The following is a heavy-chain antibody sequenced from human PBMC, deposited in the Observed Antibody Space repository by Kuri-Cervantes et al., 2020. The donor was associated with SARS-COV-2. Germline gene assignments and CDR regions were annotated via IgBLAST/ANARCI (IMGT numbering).Heavy chain of an antibody. CDR3: ARHSIPSYAFDI. V-gene: IGHV4-39*01. CDR1: GGSFSGYY. J-gene: IGHJ3*02. CDR2: IYYSGST. Sequence: SETLSLTCAVYGGSFSGYYWGWIRLPPGRGLEWIGSIYYSGSTYYNPSLKSRVTISVDTSKNQFSLKLSSVTAADTAVYYCARHSIPSYAFDIWGQGTMVTVSS. D-gene: IGHD3-3*02.